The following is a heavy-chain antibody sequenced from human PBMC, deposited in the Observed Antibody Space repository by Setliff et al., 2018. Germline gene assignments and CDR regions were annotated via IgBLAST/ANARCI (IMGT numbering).Heavy chain of an antibody. D-gene: IGHD3-22*01. CDR1: GGSFSGYY. CDR3: ARSRPDYYDSSGRCYWTWLDS. V-gene: IGHV4-34*01. Sequence: SETLSLTCAVYGGSFSGYYWSWIRQPPGKGLEWIGEINHSGSTNYNPSLKSRVTISVDTSKNQFSLKLSSVTAADTAVYYCARSRPDYYDSSGRCYWTWLDSWAQGTLVTVSS. J-gene: IGHJ5*01. CDR2: INHSGST.